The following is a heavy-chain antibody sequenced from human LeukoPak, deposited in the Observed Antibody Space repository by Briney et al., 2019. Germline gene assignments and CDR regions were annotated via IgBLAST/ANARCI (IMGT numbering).Heavy chain of an antibody. Sequence: GGSLSLFCAASGFTFIPAWVFWVRQAPGKGLEWVGCVKNKTSGETTDYAAPVEGRFTISRDDSINTLYLQMNSLKTEDTAVYYCATDITSDGTGWNVIDYWGQGTLVTVSS. CDR3: ATDITSDGTGWNVIDY. V-gene: IGHV3-15*01. CDR2: VKNKTSGETT. J-gene: IGHJ4*02. CDR1: GFTFIPAW. D-gene: IGHD6-19*01.